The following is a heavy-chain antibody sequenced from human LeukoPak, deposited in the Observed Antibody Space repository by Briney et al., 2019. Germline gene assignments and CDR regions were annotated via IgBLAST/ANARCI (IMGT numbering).Heavy chain of an antibody. D-gene: IGHD3-22*01. J-gene: IGHJ4*02. CDR2: ISYDGSNK. V-gene: IGHV3-30*18. CDR3: AKDLYYYDSSALFDY. CDR1: GFTFSSYG. Sequence: PGGSPRLSCAASGFTFSSYGMHWVRQAPGKGLEWVAVISYDGSNKYYADSVKGRFTISRDNSKNTLYLQMNSLRAEDTAVYYCAKDLYYYDSSALFDYWGQGTLVTVSS.